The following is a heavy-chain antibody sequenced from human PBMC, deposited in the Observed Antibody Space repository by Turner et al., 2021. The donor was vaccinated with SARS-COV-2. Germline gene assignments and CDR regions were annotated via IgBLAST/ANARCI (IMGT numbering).Heavy chain of an antibody. CDR3: AREIVASTHAFDF. J-gene: IGHJ3*01. CDR1: GFTFNTYG. V-gene: IGHV3-30*19. CDR2: ISSGGRTT. D-gene: IGHD3-16*02. Sequence: QVQLVESGGGVVQPGKPLRLSSAASGFTFNTYGMHWVRQAPGKGLEWVAFISSGGRTTYHADSVTGRFSISRDDSSNTLFLQMSSLTTEDTGVYYCAREIVASTHAFDFWGQGTLVIISS.